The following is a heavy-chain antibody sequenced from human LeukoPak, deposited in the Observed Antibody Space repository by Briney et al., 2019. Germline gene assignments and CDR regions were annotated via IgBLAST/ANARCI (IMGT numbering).Heavy chain of an antibody. CDR1: GYTLTELS. Sequence: ASVKVSCKVSGYTLTELSMHWVRQAPGKGVEWMGGFDPEDGETIYAQKFQGRVTMTEDTSTDTAYMELSSLRSEYTAVYYCATVIAAAGTFDYWGQGTLVTVSS. CDR3: ATVIAAAGTFDY. V-gene: IGHV1-24*01. CDR2: FDPEDGET. J-gene: IGHJ4*02. D-gene: IGHD6-13*01.